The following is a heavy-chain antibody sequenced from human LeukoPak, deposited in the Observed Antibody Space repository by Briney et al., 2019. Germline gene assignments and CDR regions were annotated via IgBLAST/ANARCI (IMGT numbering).Heavy chain of an antibody. Sequence: GGSLRLSCTASGFTFSNYWMNWVRQAPGKGLEWVSGINRPPDSTFAADSVKGRFTISRDNSKNTLYLQMNSLRVEDTALHYCANVHGVPYWGQGTLVTVSS. CDR2: INRPPDST. D-gene: IGHD1-1*01. J-gene: IGHJ4*02. CDR1: GFTFSNYW. CDR3: ANVHGVPY. V-gene: IGHV3-23*01.